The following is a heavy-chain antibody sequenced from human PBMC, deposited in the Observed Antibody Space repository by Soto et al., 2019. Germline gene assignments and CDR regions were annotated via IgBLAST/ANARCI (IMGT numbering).Heavy chain of an antibody. V-gene: IGHV4-59*01. Sequence: PSETLSLTCTVSGDSTSSYSWSWIRQPPGKGLEWIGNIHYNGNTKYSPSLKSRVTMSVDTSKNHFSLKLISVTTADTGVYFCAREGNLGRWIQPLDSWGQGTLVTVSS. CDR3: AREGNLGRWIQPLDS. CDR1: GDSTSSYS. CDR2: IHYNGNT. D-gene: IGHD2-2*03. J-gene: IGHJ4*02.